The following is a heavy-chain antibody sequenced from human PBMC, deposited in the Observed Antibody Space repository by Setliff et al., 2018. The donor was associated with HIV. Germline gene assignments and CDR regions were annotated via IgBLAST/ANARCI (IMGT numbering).Heavy chain of an antibody. CDR3: ARVKSIGDYYGSEYYFDY. CDR2: IYHSGST. V-gene: IGHV4-30-2*01. CDR1: GGSISSGGYS. D-gene: IGHD3-10*01. Sequence: SETLSLTCAVSGGSISSGGYSWSWIRQPPGKGLEWIGYIYHSGSTYYNPSLKSRVTISVDRSKNQFSLKLSSVTAADTAVYYCARVKSIGDYYGSEYYFDYWGQGTPVTVSS. J-gene: IGHJ4*02.